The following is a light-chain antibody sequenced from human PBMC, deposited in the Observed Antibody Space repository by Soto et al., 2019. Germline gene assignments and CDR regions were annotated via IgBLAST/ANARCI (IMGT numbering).Light chain of an antibody. CDR2: AAS. CDR1: QPISSW. V-gene: IGKV1-12*01. Sequence: DIQMTQSPSTVSASVGDRVTITCRASQPISSWLAWFRQRPGKAPELLIYAASTLHSGVPSRFSGSGSGTEFAIPVSVLEPADFATYCCQQASSSPHPFGQGA. J-gene: IGKJ2*01. CDR3: QQASSSPHP.